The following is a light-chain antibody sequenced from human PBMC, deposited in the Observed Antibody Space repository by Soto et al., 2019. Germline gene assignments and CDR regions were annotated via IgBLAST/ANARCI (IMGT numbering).Light chain of an antibody. Sequence: IVLTQSPGTLSLSPGEGATLSCRASQTVTSNYLVWYQQRPGQAPRLLIYGASSRATGIPDRFSGSGSGRDFTLTISRLEPADFAVYYCQQYGTSPITFGQGTRLEVK. CDR2: GAS. J-gene: IGKJ5*01. CDR3: QQYGTSPIT. V-gene: IGKV3-20*01. CDR1: QTVTSNY.